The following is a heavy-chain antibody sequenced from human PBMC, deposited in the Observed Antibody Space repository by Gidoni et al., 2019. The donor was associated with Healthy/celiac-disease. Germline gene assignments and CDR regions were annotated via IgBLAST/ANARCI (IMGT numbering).Heavy chain of an antibody. CDR2: IFSNDEK. D-gene: IGHD3-22*01. V-gene: IGHV2-26*01. CDR3: ARAFDYYDSSGYYPDAFDI. J-gene: IGHJ3*02. CDR1: GFSLSNARMG. Sequence: QVTLKESGPVLVKPTETLTLTCTVSGFSLSNARMGVSWIRQPPGKALEWLAHIFSNDEKSYSTSLKSRLTISKDTSKSQVVLTMTNMDPVDTATYYCARAFDYYDSSGYYPDAFDIWGQGTMVTVSS.